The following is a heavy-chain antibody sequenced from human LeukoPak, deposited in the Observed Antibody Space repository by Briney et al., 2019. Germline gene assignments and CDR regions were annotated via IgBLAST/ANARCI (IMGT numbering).Heavy chain of an antibody. D-gene: IGHD4-23*01. J-gene: IGHJ4*02. CDR3: ARGAHKRDDYGGFFDY. Sequence: GGSLRLSCAASGFTFSSYGMHWVRQAPGKGLEWVAVISSDGSKKDYADSVKGRFTISRDNSKNTLYLQMNSLRAEDTAVYYCARGAHKRDDYGGFFDYWGQGTLVTVSS. CDR1: GFTFSSYG. CDR2: ISSDGSKK. V-gene: IGHV3-30*12.